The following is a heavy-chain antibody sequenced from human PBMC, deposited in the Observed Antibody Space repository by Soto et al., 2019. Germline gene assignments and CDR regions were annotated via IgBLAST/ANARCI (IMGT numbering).Heavy chain of an antibody. CDR3: ARDFYPLAYYFDP. J-gene: IGHJ4*02. CDR2: VIGSNGNT. CDR1: GYTFNNHG. Sequence: QVQLVQSEAEVKKPGASVKVSCEASGYTFNNHGISWVRQAPEQGLEWMGWVIGSNGNTKYAQKFQGRVTMTTETSTSTAHMELRNLRSDDTAVYFCARDFYPLAYYFDPWGQGTLVTVSS. V-gene: IGHV1-18*04.